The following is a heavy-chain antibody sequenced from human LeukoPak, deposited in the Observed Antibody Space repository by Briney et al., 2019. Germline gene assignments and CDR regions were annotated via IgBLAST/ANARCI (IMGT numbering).Heavy chain of an antibody. Sequence: KPSETLSLTCAVYGGSFSGYYWSWIRQPPGKGLEWIGEINHSGSTNYNPSLKSRVTISVDTSKNQFSLKLSSVTAADTAVYYCAREDSVVSFDYWGQGTLVTASS. D-gene: IGHD2-15*01. CDR3: AREDSVVSFDY. V-gene: IGHV4-34*01. J-gene: IGHJ4*02. CDR2: INHSGST. CDR1: GGSFSGYY.